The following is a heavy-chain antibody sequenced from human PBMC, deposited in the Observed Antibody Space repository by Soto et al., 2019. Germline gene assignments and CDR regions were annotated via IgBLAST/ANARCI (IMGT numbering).Heavy chain of an antibody. D-gene: IGHD5-12*01. CDR1: GYTFTTYY. V-gene: IGHV1-46*01. CDR3: ARSQLLGWLQSGHVAY. CDR2: INPSGGSA. Sequence: QVQLVQSGAEVKKPGASVKVSCKASGYTFTTYYIHWVRQAPGQGLEWIGVINPSGGSATYTQNFQDRVTMPRDTSTSSVTLELVSLTTDDTALYWCARSQLLGWLQSGHVAYWGQGAVVTVSS. J-gene: IGHJ4*02.